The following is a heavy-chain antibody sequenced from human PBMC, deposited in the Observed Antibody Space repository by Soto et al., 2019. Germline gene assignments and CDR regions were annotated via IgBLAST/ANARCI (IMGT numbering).Heavy chain of an antibody. D-gene: IGHD1-26*01. J-gene: IGHJ6*03. CDR3: ARESGGATATLDYYYFYMDV. CDR2: INPNSGAT. Sequence: QVQLVQSGAEVRKPGASVTVSCRTSGDTFSDYYIHWVRQAPGQGLEWMGWINPNSGATNYAQKFRGWVTMTRDTSIRTVYMQLSRLRSDDTSVYYCARESGGATATLDYYYFYMDVWGTWTTVTVSS. CDR1: GDTFSDYY. V-gene: IGHV1-2*04.